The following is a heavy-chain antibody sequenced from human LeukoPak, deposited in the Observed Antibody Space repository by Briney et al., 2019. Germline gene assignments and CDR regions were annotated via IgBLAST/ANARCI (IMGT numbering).Heavy chain of an antibody. CDR1: GGSFSGYQ. CDR3: VRGGKWVGELLYFGTTVYYFDS. J-gene: IGHJ4*02. V-gene: IGHV4-34*01. CDR2: INHSGTS. Sequence: PSETLSLTCAVYGGSFSGYQWGWIRQPPGKGLEWIGEINHSGTSKYNPSLKSRLTILVDTSKNQFSLKLSSVTAADTAVYYCVRGGKWVGELLYFGTTVYYFDSWGQGTLVAVSS. D-gene: IGHD3-10*01.